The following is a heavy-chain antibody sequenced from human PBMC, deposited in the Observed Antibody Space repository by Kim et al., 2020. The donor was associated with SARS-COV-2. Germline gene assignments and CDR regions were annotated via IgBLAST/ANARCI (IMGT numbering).Heavy chain of an antibody. CDR2: IKSKTDGGTT. J-gene: IGHJ6*02. D-gene: IGHD3-16*02. CDR3: TTDSLGQNTYDV. Sequence: GGSLRLSCAASGFTFSNAWMSWVRQAPGKGLEWVGRIKSKTDGGTTDYAAPVKGRFTISRDDSKNTLYQQMNSLKTEDTAVYYCTTDSLGQNTYDVWGQGTTVTVSS. CDR1: GFTFSNAW. V-gene: IGHV3-15*01.